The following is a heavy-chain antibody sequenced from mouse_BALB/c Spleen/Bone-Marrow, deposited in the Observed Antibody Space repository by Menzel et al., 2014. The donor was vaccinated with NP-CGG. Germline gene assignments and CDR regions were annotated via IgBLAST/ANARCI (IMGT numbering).Heavy chain of an antibody. V-gene: IGHV5-6-3*01. J-gene: IGHJ2*02. Sequence: VKLVESGGGSVQPGGSLKLSCAASGFTFSSYGMSWDRPTPDKRMELVATINRNGGSTYHPSRQKGRFTISRDNAKNTLYLHMSSVKSEDTGMYYWARKVRRDAIVDYWGQGTSRTVAS. CDR2: INRNGGST. D-gene: IGHD2-14*01. CDR3: ARKVRRDAIVDY. CDR1: GFTFSSYG.